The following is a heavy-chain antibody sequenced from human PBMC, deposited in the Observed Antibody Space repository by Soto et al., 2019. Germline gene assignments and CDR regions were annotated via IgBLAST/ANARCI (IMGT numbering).Heavy chain of an antibody. J-gene: IGHJ6*02. V-gene: IGHV1-69*06. CDR1: GGTFGSYS. CDR2: IIPLLRTV. Sequence: QEDLVQSGAEVKKPGSSVNVSCKASGGTFGSYSITWVRQAPGQRLEWMGEIIPLLRTVNYAQKFQGRVTITGDRSTSTVYMALSSLRSDDTAVYYCARDPVDLFGYMDVWGQGTTATVSS. D-gene: IGHD6-25*01. CDR3: ARDPVDLFGYMDV.